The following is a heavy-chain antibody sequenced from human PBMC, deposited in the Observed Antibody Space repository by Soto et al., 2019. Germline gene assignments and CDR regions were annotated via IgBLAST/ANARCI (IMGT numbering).Heavy chain of an antibody. D-gene: IGHD3-22*01. CDR3: ARADYYDSRRDYYYGMDV. J-gene: IGHJ6*02. Sequence: SVTVSCKASGYTFTSYAMHWVRQAPGQGLEWMGGIIPIFGTANYAQKFQGRVTITADESTSTAYMELSSLRSEDTAVYYCARADYYDSRRDYYYGMDVWGQGTTVTVSS. CDR2: IIPIFGTA. V-gene: IGHV1-69*13. CDR1: GYTFTSYA.